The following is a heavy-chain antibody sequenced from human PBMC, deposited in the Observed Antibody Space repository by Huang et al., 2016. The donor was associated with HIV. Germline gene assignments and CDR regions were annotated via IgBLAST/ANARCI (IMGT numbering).Heavy chain of an antibody. CDR3: ARDRGAVAGTSPGY. D-gene: IGHD6-19*01. CDR2: SRADNGHT. CDR1: GYTFTSYG. J-gene: IGHJ4*02. Sequence: QVQLVQSGAEVKKPGASVKVSCKASGYTFTSYGISWVRQAPGQGLEWMGWSRADNGHTNYAQKLQGRGTRTTETSTSTAYMELRSLRSDDTAVYYCARDRGAVAGTSPGYWGQGTLVTVSS. V-gene: IGHV1-18*01.